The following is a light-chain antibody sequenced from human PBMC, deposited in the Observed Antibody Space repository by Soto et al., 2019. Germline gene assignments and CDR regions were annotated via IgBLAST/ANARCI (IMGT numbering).Light chain of an antibody. V-gene: IGLV3-21*04. CDR3: QVWDSSSDHWV. CDR1: NIGSKS. Sequence: SSGLTQPPSVSVAPGKTARITCGGNNIGSKSVHWYQQKPGQAPVLVIYYDSDRPSGIPERFSGSNSGNTATLTISRVEAGDEADYYCQVWDSSSDHWVFGGGNKLTVL. CDR2: YDS. J-gene: IGLJ3*02.